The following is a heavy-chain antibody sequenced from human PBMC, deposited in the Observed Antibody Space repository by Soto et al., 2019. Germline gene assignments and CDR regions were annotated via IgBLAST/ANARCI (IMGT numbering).Heavy chain of an antibody. Sequence: SLRLSCAASGFTFSDSAVTWVRQAPGKGLEWVSSTGGSVGTTHYADSVKGRFTISRDSSRNTLYLQMNSLRAEDTAVYYCASARAVSSGWYYFDYSGQGSQVTVSA. D-gene: IGHD6-19*01. V-gene: IGHV3-23*01. CDR2: TGGSVGTT. CDR1: GFTFSDSA. CDR3: ASARAVSSGWYYFDY. J-gene: IGHJ4*02.